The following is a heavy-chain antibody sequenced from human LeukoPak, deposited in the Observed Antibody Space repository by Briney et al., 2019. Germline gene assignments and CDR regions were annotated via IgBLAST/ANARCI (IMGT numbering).Heavy chain of an antibody. J-gene: IGHJ4*02. Sequence: GGSLRLSCGASGFTFSSHTMNWVRQAPGKGLEWVSSISTRSTYIYYADSVRGRFTISRDNAKNSLYLQMNSLRAEDTALYYCARMGGSYVPFDYWGQGTLVTVSS. CDR3: ARMGGSYVPFDY. V-gene: IGHV3-21*04. CDR2: ISTRSTYI. D-gene: IGHD1-26*01. CDR1: GFTFSSHT.